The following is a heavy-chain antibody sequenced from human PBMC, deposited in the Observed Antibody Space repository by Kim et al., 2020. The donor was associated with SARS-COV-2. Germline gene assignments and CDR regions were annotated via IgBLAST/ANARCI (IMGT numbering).Heavy chain of an antibody. J-gene: IGHJ4*02. CDR1: GGSIRGYY. D-gene: IGHD6-19*01. Sequence: SETLSLTCTVSGGSIRGYYWAWVRQSPGKGLEWIGYIYYSGASNQNLALKSRVTISLETSKNQFSLRFGSVTAADTAIYYCARGREGRRGWYPKLDFWGQGSLVTVPS. CDR2: IYYSGAS. CDR3: ARGREGRRGWYPKLDF. V-gene: IGHV4-59*01.